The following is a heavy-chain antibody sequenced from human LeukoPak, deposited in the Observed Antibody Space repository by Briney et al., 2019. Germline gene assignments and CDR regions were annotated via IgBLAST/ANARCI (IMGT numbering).Heavy chain of an antibody. CDR1: RFTFSSYE. V-gene: IGHV3-48*03. CDR3: ARERVGYYGSRGPGDAFDI. Sequence: PGGSLRLSCAVSRFTFSSYEMNWARQAPGKGLEWVSYISSSGSTIYYADFVKGRFTISRDNAKNYLYLQMNSLPDEDTALYYCARERVGYYGSRGPGDAFDIWGQGPMVTVSS. D-gene: IGHD3-22*01. J-gene: IGHJ3*02. CDR2: ISSSGSTI.